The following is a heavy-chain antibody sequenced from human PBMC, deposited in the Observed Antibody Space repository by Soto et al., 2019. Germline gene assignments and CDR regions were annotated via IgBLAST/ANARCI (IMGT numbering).Heavy chain of an antibody. Sequence: SETLSLTCAVSGGSISSSNWWSWVRQPPGKGLEWIGEIYHSGSTNYNPSLKSRVTISVDKSKNQFSLKLSSVTAADTAAYYCARVSSSWYDGMDVWGQGTTVTVSS. D-gene: IGHD6-13*01. CDR3: ARVSSSWYDGMDV. CDR1: GGSISSSNW. CDR2: IYHSGST. V-gene: IGHV4-4*02. J-gene: IGHJ6*02.